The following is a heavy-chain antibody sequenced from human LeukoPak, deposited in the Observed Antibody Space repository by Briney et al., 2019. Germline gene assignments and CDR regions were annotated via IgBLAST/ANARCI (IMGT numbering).Heavy chain of an antibody. CDR3: ARVVVLPGAAPRGRYFDL. CDR2: SYTGGDA. CDR1: GFTVSTNY. J-gene: IGHJ2*01. Sequence: PGGSLRLSCAASGFTVSTNYMSWVRQAPGKGLEWVAISYTGGDAYYAGSVQGRFTISRDNSKNMMYLQMNSLRAEDTAVYYCARVVVLPGAAPRGRYFDLWGRGTLVTVSS. D-gene: IGHD2-21*01. V-gene: IGHV3-53*01.